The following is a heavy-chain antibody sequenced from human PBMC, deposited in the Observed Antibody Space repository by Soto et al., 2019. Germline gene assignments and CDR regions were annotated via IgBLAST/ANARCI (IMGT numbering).Heavy chain of an antibody. CDR1: GFTFSNAW. D-gene: IGHD6-25*01. CDR2: IKSKTDGGTT. V-gene: IGHV3-15*07. CDR3: TTEDHSGSFPYYYYYGMDV. J-gene: IGHJ6*02. Sequence: EVQLVESGGGLVKPGGSLRLSCAASGFTFSNAWMNWVRQAPGKGLEWVGRIKSKTDGGTTDYAAPVKGRFTISRDDSKNTLYLQMNSLKTEDTAVYYCTTEDHSGSFPYYYYYGMDVWGQGTTVTVSS.